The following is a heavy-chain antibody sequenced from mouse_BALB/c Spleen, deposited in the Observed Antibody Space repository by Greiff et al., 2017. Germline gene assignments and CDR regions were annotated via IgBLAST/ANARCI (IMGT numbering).Heavy chain of an antibody. Sequence: VQLQQSGPGLVQPSQSLSITCTVSGFSLTSYGVHWVRQSPGKGLEWLGVIWSGGSTDYNAAFISRLSISKDNSKSQVFFKMNSLQANDTAIYYCARNYYGNILYAMDYWGQGTSVTVSS. J-gene: IGHJ4*01. D-gene: IGHD2-1*01. V-gene: IGHV2-2*02. CDR2: IWSGGST. CDR1: GFSLTSYG. CDR3: ARNYYGNILYAMDY.